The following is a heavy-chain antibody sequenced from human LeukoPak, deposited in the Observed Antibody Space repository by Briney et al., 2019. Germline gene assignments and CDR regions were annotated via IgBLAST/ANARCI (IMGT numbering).Heavy chain of an antibody. Sequence: LPGGSLRLSCAASGFTFSSYGMHWVRQAPGKGLEWVAFIRYVGSNKYYADSVKGRFTISRDNSKNTLYLQMNSLRAEDTAVYYCARRAGAYSHPYDYWGQGTLVTVSS. CDR2: IRYVGSNK. CDR1: GFTFSSYG. J-gene: IGHJ4*02. D-gene: IGHD4/OR15-4a*01. V-gene: IGHV3-30*02. CDR3: ARRAGAYSHPYDY.